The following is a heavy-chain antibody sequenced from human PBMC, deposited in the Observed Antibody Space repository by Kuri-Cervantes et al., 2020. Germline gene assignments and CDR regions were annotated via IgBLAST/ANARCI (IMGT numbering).Heavy chain of an antibody. CDR3: AKAVRFGYCSGGSCDMVGYFDY. V-gene: IGHV3-9*01. D-gene: IGHD2-15*01. CDR2: ISWNSGSI. Sequence: SLKISCAASGFTFDDYAMHWVRQAPGKGLEWVSGISWNSGSIGYADSVKGRFTISRDNAKNSLYLQMNSLRAEDTALYYCAKAVRFGYCSGGSCDMVGYFDYWGQGTLVTVSS. CDR1: GFTFDDYA. J-gene: IGHJ4*02.